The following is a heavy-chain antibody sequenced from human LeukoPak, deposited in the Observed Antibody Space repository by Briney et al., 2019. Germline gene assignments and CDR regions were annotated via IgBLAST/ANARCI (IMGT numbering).Heavy chain of an antibody. CDR1: GFNFSTYW. V-gene: IGHV3-74*01. CDR2: INTDGTST. J-gene: IGHJ4*02. CDR3: ARGGPRRGAYFDY. Sequence: GGSLRLSCEASGFNFSTYWMNWVRQDPGKGLVWVSRINTDGTSTSYADSVKGRFTISRDNAKNTLYLQMNSLRAEDTAVYYCARGGPRRGAYFDYWGQGTLVTVSS.